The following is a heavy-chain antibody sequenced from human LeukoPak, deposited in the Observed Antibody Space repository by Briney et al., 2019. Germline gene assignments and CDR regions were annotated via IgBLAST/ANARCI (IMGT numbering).Heavy chain of an antibody. J-gene: IGHJ6*04. Sequence: SETLSLTCAVSGGSISISNWWSWVRQPPGRGLEWIGEIYHSGSTNYNPSLRSRVPISVDKSKNQFSLKLSSVTAADTAVYYCARDLKVRGVGGMDVWGKGTTVTVSS. V-gene: IGHV4-4*02. CDR2: IYHSGST. CDR1: GGSISISNW. CDR3: ARDLKVRGVGGMDV. D-gene: IGHD3-10*01.